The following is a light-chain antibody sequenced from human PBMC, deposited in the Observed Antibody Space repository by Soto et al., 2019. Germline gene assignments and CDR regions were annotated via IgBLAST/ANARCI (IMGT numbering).Light chain of an antibody. V-gene: IGLV2-14*01. CDR2: DVS. CDR3: SSYAGSTTVL. Sequence: QSALTQPASVSGSLGQSIAFSRTGTSSDIGDYNYVSWYQQLPGKAPKLMIYDVSNRPSGVSDRFSGSVSGNTASLTISGLQPEDEADYYCSSYAGSTTVLFGGGTKVTVL. J-gene: IGLJ2*01. CDR1: SSDIGDYNY.